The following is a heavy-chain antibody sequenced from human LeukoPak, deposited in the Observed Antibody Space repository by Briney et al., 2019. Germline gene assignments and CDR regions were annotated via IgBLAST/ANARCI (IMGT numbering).Heavy chain of an antibody. J-gene: IGHJ4*02. Sequence: GGSLRLSCAASGFTFSSNYMSWVRQAPGKGLEWVSVIYSGGSTYYADSVKGRFTISRDNSKNTLYLQMNSLRAEDTAVYYCARFVGYGSGRGYYFDYWGQGTLVTVSS. CDR1: GFTFSSNY. CDR2: IYSGGST. CDR3: ARFVGYGSGRGYYFDY. V-gene: IGHV3-53*01. D-gene: IGHD3-10*01.